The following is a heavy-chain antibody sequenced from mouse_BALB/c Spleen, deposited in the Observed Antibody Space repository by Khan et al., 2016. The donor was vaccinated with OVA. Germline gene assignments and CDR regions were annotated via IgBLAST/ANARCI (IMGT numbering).Heavy chain of an antibody. Sequence: QIQLVQSGPELKKPGETVKISCTASGYTFTNYGMNWVKQAPGKGLKWMGWINTYTGQPTYTDEFKGRVAFTLETSASTAYLQINNLNNEDTATCCCASSNSYWYFGVWGAGTTVIVSS. CDR2: INTYTGQP. J-gene: IGHJ1*01. D-gene: IGHD4-1*02. V-gene: IGHV9-3-1*01. CDR1: GYTFTNYG. CDR3: ASSNSYWYFGV.